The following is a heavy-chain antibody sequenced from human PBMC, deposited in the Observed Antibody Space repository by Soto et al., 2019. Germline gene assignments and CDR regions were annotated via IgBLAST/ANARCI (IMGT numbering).Heavy chain of an antibody. D-gene: IGHD3-3*01. Sequence: SQTLSLTCAISGDSVSSNSAAWNWIRQSPSRGLEWLGRTYYRSKWYNDYAVSVKSRITINPDTSKNQFSLQLNSVTPEDTAVYYCARDSVFWSGYFYYYYMDVWGKGTTVTVSS. CDR2: TYYRSKWYN. CDR1: GDSVSSNSAA. V-gene: IGHV6-1*01. J-gene: IGHJ6*03. CDR3: ARDSVFWSGYFYYYYMDV.